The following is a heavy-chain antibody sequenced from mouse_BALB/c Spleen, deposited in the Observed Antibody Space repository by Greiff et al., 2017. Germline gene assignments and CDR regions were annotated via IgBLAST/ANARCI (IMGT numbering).Heavy chain of an antibody. V-gene: IGHV3-1*02. CDR3: ARTYYMYDHFDY. CDR1: GYSITSCYS. CDR2: IHYSGST. D-gene: IGHD2-14*01. J-gene: IGHJ2*01. Sequence: VQLQQSGPDLVKPSQSLSLTCTVTGYSITSCYSWHWIRQFPGNKLEWLGYIHYSGSTNYNPSLKSRISITRDTSKNQFFLQLNSVTTEDTATYDCARTYYMYDHFDYGGQGTTLTVSS.